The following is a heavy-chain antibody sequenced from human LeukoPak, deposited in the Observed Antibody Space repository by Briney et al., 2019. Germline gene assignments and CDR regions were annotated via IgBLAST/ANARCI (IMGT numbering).Heavy chain of an antibody. J-gene: IGHJ4*02. D-gene: IGHD3-16*01. Sequence: GGSLRLSCAASGFTFDDYAMHWVRQAPGKGLEWVSGISWNSGSIGYADSVKGRFTISRDNAKNSLYLQMNSLRAEDTAVYYCARGGKFDYWGQGTLVTVSS. CDR3: ARGGKFDY. V-gene: IGHV3-9*01. CDR1: GFTFDDYA. CDR2: ISWNSGSI.